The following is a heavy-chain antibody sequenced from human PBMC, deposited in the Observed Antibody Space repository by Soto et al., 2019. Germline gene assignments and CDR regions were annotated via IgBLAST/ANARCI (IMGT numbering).Heavy chain of an antibody. J-gene: IGHJ6*02. CDR2: LYYRGNS. V-gene: IGHV4-30-4*08. D-gene: IGHD6-13*01. CDR1: GGSIGCHNCY. Sequence: ASETLSLTCTVSGGSIGCHNCYWNWIRQLPGKGLEWIGYLYYRGNSYINPSLKSRVTISADTSKNQFSLKLSSVAAADTAVYYCARDVAAGGVYYYAMDVWGQGTTVTVS. CDR3: ARDVAAGGVYYYAMDV.